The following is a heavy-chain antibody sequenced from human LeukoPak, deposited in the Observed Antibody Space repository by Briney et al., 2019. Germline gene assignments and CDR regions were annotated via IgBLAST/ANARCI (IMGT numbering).Heavy chain of an antibody. CDR1: GYTFTGYY. CDR2: INPNSGGT. J-gene: IGHJ4*02. V-gene: IGHV1-2*02. D-gene: IGHD3-10*01. CDR3: AADLLGYYGSGSYGY. Sequence: ASVKVSCKASGYTFTGYYMHWVRQAPGQGLEWMGWINPNSGGTNYAQKFQGRVTMTRDTSISTAYMELSRLRSDDTAVYYCAADLLGYYGSGSYGYWGQGTLVTVSS.